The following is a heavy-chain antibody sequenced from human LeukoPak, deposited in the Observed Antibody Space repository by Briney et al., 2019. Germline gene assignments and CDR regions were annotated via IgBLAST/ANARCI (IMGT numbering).Heavy chain of an antibody. D-gene: IGHD2-2*01. CDR1: GFTFSSYS. Sequence: GGSLRLSCAASGFTFSSYSMNWVRQAPGKGLEWVSSISSSSSHIYYADSVKGRFTISRDNAKNSLYLEMNSLRAEDTAVYYCARVSTSSSLDYWGQGTLVTVSS. V-gene: IGHV3-21*01. CDR3: ARVSTSSSLDY. CDR2: ISSSSSHI. J-gene: IGHJ4*02.